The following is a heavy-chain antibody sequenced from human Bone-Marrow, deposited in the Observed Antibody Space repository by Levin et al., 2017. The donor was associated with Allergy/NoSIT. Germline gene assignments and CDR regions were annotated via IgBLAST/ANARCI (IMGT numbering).Heavy chain of an antibody. CDR2: IIPIFGTA. Sequence: ASVKVSCKASGGTFSSYAISWVRQAPGQGLEWMGGIIPIFGTANYAQKFQGRVTITADESTSTAYMELSSLRSEDTAVYYCARGLNSGSYLAPYGMDVWGQGTTVTVSS. D-gene: IGHD1-26*01. V-gene: IGHV1-69*13. CDR1: GGTFSSYA. CDR3: ARGLNSGSYLAPYGMDV. J-gene: IGHJ6*02.